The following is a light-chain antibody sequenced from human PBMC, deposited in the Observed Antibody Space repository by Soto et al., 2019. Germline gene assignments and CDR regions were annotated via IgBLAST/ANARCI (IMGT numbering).Light chain of an antibody. Sequence: EMGLTQSPGTLSLSPGERATLSCRASQSVGSDFLAWYQQKPGQAPRILIFGASGRATGIPDRFSGSGSGTHVTLTISRLEPEDFAVYYCQQYSSLSWTFGQRTQVQIK. CDR1: QSVGSDF. CDR3: QQYSSLSWT. J-gene: IGKJ1*01. CDR2: GAS. V-gene: IGKV3-20*01.